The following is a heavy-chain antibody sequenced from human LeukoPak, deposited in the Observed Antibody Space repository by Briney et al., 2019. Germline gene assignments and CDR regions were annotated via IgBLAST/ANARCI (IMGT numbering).Heavy chain of an antibody. V-gene: IGHV3-21*01. J-gene: IGHJ4*02. CDR3: ASYCSGGSCYSSDFDY. CDR2: ISSSSSYI. D-gene: IGHD2-15*01. CDR1: GFTFSSYS. Sequence: PGGSLRLSCAASGFTFSSYSMNWVRQARGKGLEWVSSISSSSSYIYYADSVKGRFTISRDNAKNSLYLQMNSLRAEDTAVYYCASYCSGGSCYSSDFDYWGQGTLVTVSS.